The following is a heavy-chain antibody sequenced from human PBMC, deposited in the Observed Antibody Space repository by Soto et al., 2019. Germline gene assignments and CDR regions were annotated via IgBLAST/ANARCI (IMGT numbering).Heavy chain of an antibody. CDR3: ARDRVESGYPEYFQH. D-gene: IGHD3-22*01. CDR2: IYSGGST. Sequence: EVQLVESGGGLIQPGGSLRLSCAASGFTVSSNYMSWVRQAPGKGLEWVSVIYSGGSTYYADSVKGRFTISRDNSKNTLYVQMNSLTAEDTAVYYCARDRVESGYPEYFQHWGQGTLVTVSS. CDR1: GFTVSSNY. J-gene: IGHJ1*01. V-gene: IGHV3-53*01.